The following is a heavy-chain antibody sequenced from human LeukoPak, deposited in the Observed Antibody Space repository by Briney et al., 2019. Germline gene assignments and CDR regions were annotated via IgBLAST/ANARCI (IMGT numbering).Heavy chain of an antibody. CDR2: ISSGSSTI. V-gene: IGHV3-48*01. Sequence: GGSLRLSCAASGFTFSSYSMNWFRQAPGKGLEWVSYISSGSSTIYYADSVKGRFTISRDNAKNSLYLQMNSLRAEDTAVYYYARGRGSQGYYFDYWGQGTLVTVSS. J-gene: IGHJ4*02. CDR3: ARGRGSQGYYFDY. D-gene: IGHD3-10*01. CDR1: GFTFSSYS.